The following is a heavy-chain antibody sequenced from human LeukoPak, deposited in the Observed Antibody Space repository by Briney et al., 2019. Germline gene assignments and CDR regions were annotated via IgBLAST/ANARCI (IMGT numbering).Heavy chain of an antibody. V-gene: IGHV3-21*01. CDR3: ARVERELLFNY. D-gene: IGHD1-26*01. CDR1: SFTVSSYS. CDR2: ISSSSRDI. J-gene: IGHJ4*02. Sequence: NPGGSLRLSCPASSFTVSSYSIGSVRLARGDGRGWVSSISSSSRDIYYAESVKARFTLSRDNAKNSLYLQMNSLRAEDTAVYYCARVERELLFNYWGQGTLVTVSS.